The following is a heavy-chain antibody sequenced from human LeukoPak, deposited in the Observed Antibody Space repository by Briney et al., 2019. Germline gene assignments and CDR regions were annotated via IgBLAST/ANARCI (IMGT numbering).Heavy chain of an antibody. J-gene: IGHJ4*02. CDR3: ARGQGDFWSGHSYFDY. Sequence: GGSLRLSCAASGFTFSDYYMSWIRQAPGKGLEWASYISSSGSTIYYADSVKGRFTISRDNAKNSLYLQMNSLRAEDTAVYYCARGQGDFWSGHSYFDYWGQGTLVTVSS. CDR1: GFTFSDYY. V-gene: IGHV3-11*04. D-gene: IGHD3-3*01. CDR2: ISSSGSTI.